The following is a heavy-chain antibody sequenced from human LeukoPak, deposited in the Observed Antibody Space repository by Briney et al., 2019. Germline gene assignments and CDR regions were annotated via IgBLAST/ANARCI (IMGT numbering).Heavy chain of an antibody. V-gene: IGHV3-66*01. CDR3: ARDQYSYAHAAH. CDR2: IYSGGTT. D-gene: IGHD5-18*01. CDR1: GFTVSSNY. J-gene: IGHJ4*02. Sequence: SGGPLRLSCAASGFTVSSNYMSWVRQAPGKGLEWVSVIYSGGTTYYADSVKGRFTISRDNSKNTLHLQMNSLRAEDTAVYYCARDQYSYAHAAHWGQGTLVTVSS.